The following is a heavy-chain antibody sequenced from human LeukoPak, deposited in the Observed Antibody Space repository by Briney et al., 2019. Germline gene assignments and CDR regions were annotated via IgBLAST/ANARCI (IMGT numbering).Heavy chain of an antibody. CDR3: ARRGPGATVDY. Sequence: SETLSLTCAVYGGSFNDYYWSWIRQPPGKGLEWIGEVDHSGRTNYNPSLKSRVTISQDTSKNQFSLKLRSVTAADTAVYFCARRGPGATVDYWGQGTPVTVSS. CDR2: VDHSGRT. V-gene: IGHV4-34*01. J-gene: IGHJ4*02. D-gene: IGHD4/OR15-4a*01. CDR1: GGSFNDYY.